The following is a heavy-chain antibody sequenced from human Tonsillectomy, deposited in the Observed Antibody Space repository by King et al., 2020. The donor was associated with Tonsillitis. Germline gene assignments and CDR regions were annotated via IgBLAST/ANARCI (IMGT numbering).Heavy chain of an antibody. CDR3: ARPPQ. V-gene: IGHV3-30*04. CDR2: ISYDGSNK. CDR1: GFTFSSYA. J-gene: IGHJ4*02. Sequence: VQLVESGGGVVQPGRSLRLSCAASGFTFSSYAMHWVRQAPGKGLEWVAVISYDGSNKYYADSVKGRFTISRDNSTNTLYLQMNSLRAEDTVVYYCARPPQWGQGTLVTVSS.